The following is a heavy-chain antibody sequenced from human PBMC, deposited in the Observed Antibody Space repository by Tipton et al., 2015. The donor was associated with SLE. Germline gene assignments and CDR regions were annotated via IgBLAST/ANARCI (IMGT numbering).Heavy chain of an antibody. CDR3: ARDRRDLWRFGAHFDP. V-gene: IGHV4-61*08. Sequence: LRLSCTVSGGSISSGGYYWSWIRQPPGKGLEWIGYIYYSGSTNYNPSLKSRVTISVDTSKNQFSLKLSSVTAADTAVYYCARDRRDLWRFGAHFDPWGQGTLVTVSS. D-gene: IGHD3-10*01. J-gene: IGHJ5*02. CDR1: GGSISSGGYY. CDR2: IYYSGST.